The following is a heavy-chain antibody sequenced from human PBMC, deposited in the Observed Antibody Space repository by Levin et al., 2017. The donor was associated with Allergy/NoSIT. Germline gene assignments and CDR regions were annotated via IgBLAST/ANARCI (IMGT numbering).Heavy chain of an antibody. D-gene: IGHD3-10*01. J-gene: IGHJ4*02. CDR2: IYSSGSA. Sequence: SETLSLTCKVSGGSISSGSYYWSWIRQPAAKGLEWIGRIYSSGSANYNPSLKSRVTISVNTSKNQFSLKLSSVTAADTAVYYCARAEVGSEHWGQGTLVTVSS. CDR3: ARAEVGSEH. CDR1: GGSISSGSYY. V-gene: IGHV4-61*02.